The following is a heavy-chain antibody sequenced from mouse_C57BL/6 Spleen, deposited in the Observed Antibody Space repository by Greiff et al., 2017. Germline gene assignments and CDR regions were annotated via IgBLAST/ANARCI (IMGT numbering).Heavy chain of an antibody. CDR1: GFTFSSYG. D-gene: IGHD2-4*01. CDR3: ARRNDYDAYYAMDY. CDR2: ISSGCSYT. J-gene: IGHJ4*01. Sequence: EVQRVESGGDLVKPGGSLKLSCAASGFTFSSYGMSWVRQTPDKRLEWVATISSGCSYTYYPDSVTGRFTIARDNAKNTLYLQMSSLKSEDTAMYYCARRNDYDAYYAMDYWGQGTSVTVSS. V-gene: IGHV5-6*01.